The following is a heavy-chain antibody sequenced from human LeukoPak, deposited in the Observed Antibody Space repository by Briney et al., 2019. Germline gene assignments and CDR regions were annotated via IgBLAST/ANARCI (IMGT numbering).Heavy chain of an antibody. CDR1: GYTFTGYY. Sequence: ASVKVSCKASGYTFTGYYMHWVRQAPGQGLEWMGWINPNRGGTNYAQKFQGRVTITTDESTSTAYMELSSLRSEDTAVYYCARTDYGDYYIDYWGQGTLVTVSS. D-gene: IGHD4-17*01. CDR3: ARTDYGDYYIDY. J-gene: IGHJ4*02. V-gene: IGHV1-2*02. CDR2: INPNRGGT.